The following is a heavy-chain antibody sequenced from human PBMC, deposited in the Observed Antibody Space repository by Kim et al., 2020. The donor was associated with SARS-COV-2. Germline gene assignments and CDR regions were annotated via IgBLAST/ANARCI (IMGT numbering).Heavy chain of an antibody. CDR3: ARHGVGSYNWNYVFRAFDP. CDR1: GGSISSSSYY. J-gene: IGHJ5*02. V-gene: IGHV4-39*01. Sequence: SETLSLTCTVSGGSISSSSYYWGWIRQPPGKGLEWIGSIYYSGSTYYNPSLKSRVTISVDTSKNQFSLKLSSVTAADTAVYYCARHGVGSYNWNYVFRAFDPWGQGTLVTVSS. D-gene: IGHD1-7*01. CDR2: IYYSGST.